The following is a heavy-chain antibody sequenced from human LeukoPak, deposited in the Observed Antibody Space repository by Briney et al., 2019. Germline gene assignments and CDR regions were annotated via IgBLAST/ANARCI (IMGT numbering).Heavy chain of an antibody. D-gene: IGHD3-22*01. Sequence: VASVKVSCKASGYTFRNYGITWVRQVPGQGLEWIGWISTYNSKTKYAQKFQGRVTMTTDTSTSTVYMELRNLRSAETTVYYCAREASYDSSGYWTFYIDYWGKGTLVTVSS. CDR2: ISTYNSKT. CDR1: GYTFRNYG. CDR3: AREASYDSSGYWTFYIDY. J-gene: IGHJ4*02. V-gene: IGHV1-18*01.